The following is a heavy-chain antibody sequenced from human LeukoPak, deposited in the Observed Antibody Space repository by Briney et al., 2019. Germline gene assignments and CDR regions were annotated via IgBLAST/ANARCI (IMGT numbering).Heavy chain of an antibody. CDR3: ARDYSGSYYYYYMAV. CDR1: GGSISSYY. V-gene: IGHV4-59*01. Sequence: PSETLSLTCTVSGGSISSYYWSWIRQPPGKGLAWIGDIYYSGSTNYNPSLNSRVTISVDTSKNQFSLKLSSVTAADTAAYYCARDYSGSYYYYYMAVWGKGTTVTVSS. D-gene: IGHD1-26*01. CDR2: IYYSGST. J-gene: IGHJ6*03.